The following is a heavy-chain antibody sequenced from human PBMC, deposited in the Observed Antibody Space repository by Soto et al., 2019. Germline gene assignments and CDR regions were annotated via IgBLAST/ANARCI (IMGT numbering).Heavy chain of an antibody. CDR1: GFTFSSYG. D-gene: IGHD7-27*01. V-gene: IGHV3-30*18. CDR2: ISYDGSNK. CDR3: AKDLNWGFQHYYYYGMDV. J-gene: IGHJ6*02. Sequence: GGSLRLSCAASGFTFSSYGMHWVRQAPGKGLEWVAVISYDGSNKYYADSVKGRFTISRDNSKNTLYLQMNSLRAEDTAVYYCAKDLNWGFQHYYYYGMDVWGQGTTVTVSS.